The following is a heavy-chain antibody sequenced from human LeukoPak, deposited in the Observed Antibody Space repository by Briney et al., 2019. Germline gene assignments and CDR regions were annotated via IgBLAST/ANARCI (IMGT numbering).Heavy chain of an antibody. D-gene: IGHD1-14*01. Sequence: PGGSLRLSCAASRFTFSSYSMNWVRQAPGKGLEWVSSISSSSSYIYYADSVKGRFTISRDNAKNSLYLQLNSLRAEDTAVYYCAKGSGSDGGYYYSMDVWGQGTTVTVSS. J-gene: IGHJ6*02. V-gene: IGHV3-21*04. CDR3: AKGSGSDGGYYYSMDV. CDR1: RFTFSSYS. CDR2: ISSSSSYI.